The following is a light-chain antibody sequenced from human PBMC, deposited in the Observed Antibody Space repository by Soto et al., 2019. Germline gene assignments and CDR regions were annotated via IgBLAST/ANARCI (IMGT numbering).Light chain of an antibody. CDR1: TGPVTSGHY. CDR2: DTT. CDR3: LLSYSGAAV. Sequence: QAVVTQEPSLTVSPGGTGTLTCGSSTGPVTSGHYPFWFQQKPGQAPRTLIYDTTTKHSWTPARFSGSLLGGKAALTLSGAQPEDEADYYCLLSYSGAAVFGGGTQLTVL. V-gene: IGLV7-46*01. J-gene: IGLJ7*01.